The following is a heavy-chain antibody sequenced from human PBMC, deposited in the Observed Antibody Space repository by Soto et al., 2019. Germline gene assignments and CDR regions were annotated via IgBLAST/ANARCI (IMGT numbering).Heavy chain of an antibody. CDR1: CGSISSYY. J-gene: IGHJ4*02. D-gene: IGHD5-18*01. V-gene: IGHV4-34*01. Sequence: SDTLSLTCXVSCGSISSYYCIWIRQPPGKGLEWIGEINHSGSTNYNPSLKSRVTMSVDTSKNQFSLKLSSVTAADTAVYYCARIYSGYNYGSGWGPGTLVTVSS. CDR3: ARIYSGYNYGSG. CDR2: INHSGST.